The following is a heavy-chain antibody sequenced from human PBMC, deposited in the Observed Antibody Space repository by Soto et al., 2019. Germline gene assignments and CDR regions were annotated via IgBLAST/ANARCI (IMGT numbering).Heavy chain of an antibody. CDR1: GFIFSNYA. Sequence: GGSLRLSCTASGFIFSNYAMIWIRQAPGKGLEWVGTIRGNSYGAYYAYSVRGRFTISRDNSKNTMSLQLNSLRADDTAIYYCAKGTSENGLAWLDPWGQGTLVTVSS. CDR2: IRGNSYGA. CDR3: AKGTSENGLAWLDP. J-gene: IGHJ5*02. D-gene: IGHD2-8*01. V-gene: IGHV3-23*01.